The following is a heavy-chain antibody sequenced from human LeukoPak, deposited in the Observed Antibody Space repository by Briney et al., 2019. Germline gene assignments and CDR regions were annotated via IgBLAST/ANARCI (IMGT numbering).Heavy chain of an antibody. CDR3: ASGSYYYGSGSRVDY. Sequence: PGGSLRLSCAASGFTFSSYAMSWVRQAPGKGLEWVSSISSSSSYIYYADSVKGRFTISRDNAKNSLYLQMNSLRAEDTAVYYCASGSYYYGSGSRVDYWGQGTLVTVSS. D-gene: IGHD3-10*01. CDR2: ISSSSSYI. J-gene: IGHJ4*02. CDR1: GFTFSSYA. V-gene: IGHV3-21*01.